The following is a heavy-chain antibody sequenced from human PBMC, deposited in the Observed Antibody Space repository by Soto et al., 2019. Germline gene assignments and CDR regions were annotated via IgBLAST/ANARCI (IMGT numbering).Heavy chain of an antibody. Sequence: GGSLRLSCAASGFTFSSYAMSWVRQAPGKGLEWVSDISGSGGSTYYADSVKGRFTISRDNSKNTLYLQMNSLRAEDTAVDYCAKDRVTIFGVVRYGMDVWGQGTTVTVSS. D-gene: IGHD3-3*01. CDR1: GFTFSSYA. V-gene: IGHV3-23*01. CDR2: ISGSGGST. CDR3: AKDRVTIFGVVRYGMDV. J-gene: IGHJ6*02.